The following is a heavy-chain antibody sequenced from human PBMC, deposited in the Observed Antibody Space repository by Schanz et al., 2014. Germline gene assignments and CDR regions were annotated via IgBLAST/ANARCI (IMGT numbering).Heavy chain of an antibody. CDR1: GFIFNDYY. Sequence: QVQLVESGGGLVKPGGSLRLSCAASGFIFNDYYMNWVRQSPGKGLEWVSFLSSDSRHVYYVESAKGRFTISRDNAKNSLYLQMDSLRGDDTAVYYCARDGIAATTDFEYWGQGVLVTVSS. D-gene: IGHD1-1*01. J-gene: IGHJ4*02. CDR3: ARDGIAATTDFEY. V-gene: IGHV3-11*06. CDR2: LSSDSRHV.